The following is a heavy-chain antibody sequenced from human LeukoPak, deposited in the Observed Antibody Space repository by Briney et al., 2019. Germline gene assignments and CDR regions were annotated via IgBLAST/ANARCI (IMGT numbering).Heavy chain of an antibody. CDR1: GGSIISYG. J-gene: IGHJ4*02. V-gene: IGHV4-59*12. CDR2: IFYSGST. Sequence: SETLSLTCTVSGGSIISYGWSWIRQPPGRGLEWIGYIFYSGSTNYNPSLKSRGTISVDTSKNQFSLRLSTATAADTAVYYCARVYTSSWYRGSLNFDYWGQGTLVTVSS. CDR3: ARVYTSSWYRGSLNFDY. D-gene: IGHD6-13*01.